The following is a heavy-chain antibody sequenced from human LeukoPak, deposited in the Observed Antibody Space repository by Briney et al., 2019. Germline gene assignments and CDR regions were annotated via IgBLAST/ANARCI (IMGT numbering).Heavy chain of an antibody. D-gene: IGHD3-10*01. CDR2: MNPNSGNT. J-gene: IGHJ6*03. CDR3: ARGITMVRGVMLRRYYYYYMDV. V-gene: IGHV1-8*01. CDR1: GYTFTSYD. Sequence: ASVKVSCKASGYTFTSYDINWVRQATGQGLEWMGWMNPNSGNTGYAQKFQGRVTMTRNTSISTAYMELSSLRSEDTAVYYCARGITMVRGVMLRRYYYYYMDVWGKGTTVTISS.